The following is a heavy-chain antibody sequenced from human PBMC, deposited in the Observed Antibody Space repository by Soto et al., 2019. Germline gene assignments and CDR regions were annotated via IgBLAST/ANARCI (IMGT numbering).Heavy chain of an antibody. V-gene: IGHV5-51*01. CDR1: GYSFTSYC. D-gene: IGHD6-6*01. CDR2: IYPGDYDT. CDR3: ARRYPYSRSSGFDP. J-gene: IGHJ5*02. Sequence: PVESLKISCKGSGYSFTSYCLGWVRQMPWKGLEWMGIIYPGDYDTRYSPSFQGKVTISPDKSISTAYLQWSSLTASDTAMYYFARRYPYSRSSGFDPWGQVTMVTV.